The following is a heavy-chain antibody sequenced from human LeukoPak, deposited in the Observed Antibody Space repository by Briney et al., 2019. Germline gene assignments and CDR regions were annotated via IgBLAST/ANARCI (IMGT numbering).Heavy chain of an antibody. J-gene: IGHJ4*02. V-gene: IGHV1-2*02. CDR3: ARDLGEEAVDY. D-gene: IGHD4-17*01. CDR2: INPNSGGT. CDR1: GYTFTGYY. Sequence: ASVKVSCKASGYTFTGYYVHWVRQAPGQGLEWMGWINPNSGGTNYAQKFQGRVTLTRDTSISTAYMELSRLRSDDTAVYFCARDLGEEAVDYWGQGTLVTVSS.